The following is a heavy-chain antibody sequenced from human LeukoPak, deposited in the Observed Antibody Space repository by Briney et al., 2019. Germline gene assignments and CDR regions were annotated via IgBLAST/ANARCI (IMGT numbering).Heavy chain of an antibody. D-gene: IGHD5-12*01. CDR2: FSYSGST. CDR1: GGSIRSYY. CDR3: ARHLDSGCDYWNY. Sequence: SETLSLTCTVSGGSIRSYYWSWIRQPPGKGLEWIGFFSYSGSTNYNPSLRSRVTISVDTSKNQFSLKLNSVTAADTAVYYCARHLDSGCDYWNYWGQGILVTVSS. J-gene: IGHJ4*02. V-gene: IGHV4-59*08.